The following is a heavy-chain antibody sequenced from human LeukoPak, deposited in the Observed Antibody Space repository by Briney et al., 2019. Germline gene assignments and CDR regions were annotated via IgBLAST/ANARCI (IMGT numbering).Heavy chain of an antibody. CDR2: VYSGDSDT. CDR3: ARWGFDSYGPFFDY. J-gene: IGHJ4*02. Sequence: GESLKISCKGSGYTFSHYWIGWVRQMPGKGLEWMGIVYSGDSDTRYSPSFQGQVIMSADKSISTAYLQWSSLKASDTAMYYCARWGFDSYGPFFDYWGQGTLVTVSS. D-gene: IGHD5-18*01. CDR1: GYTFSHYW. V-gene: IGHV5-51*01.